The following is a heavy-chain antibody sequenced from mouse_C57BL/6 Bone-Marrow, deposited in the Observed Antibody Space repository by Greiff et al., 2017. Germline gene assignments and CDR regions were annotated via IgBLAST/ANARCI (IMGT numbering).Heavy chain of an antibody. CDR2: IRNKANGYTT. Sequence: EVQRVESGGGLVQPGGSLSLSCAASGFTFTDYYMSWVRQPPGKALEWLGFIRNKANGYTTEYSASVKGRFTISRDNSQSILYLQMNALRAEDSATYYCARSLSNTVVAFDYWGQGTTLTVSS. CDR3: ARSLSNTVVAFDY. J-gene: IGHJ2*01. D-gene: IGHD1-1*01. V-gene: IGHV7-3*01. CDR1: GFTFTDYY.